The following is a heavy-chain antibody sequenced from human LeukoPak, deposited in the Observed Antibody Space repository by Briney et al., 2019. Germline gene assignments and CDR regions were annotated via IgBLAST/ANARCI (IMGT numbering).Heavy chain of an antibody. D-gene: IGHD6-13*01. V-gene: IGHV3-30-3*01. J-gene: IGHJ3*02. CDR3: ARTLTAADAFDI. CDR1: GFTFSSYA. Sequence: GGSLRLSCAASGFTFSSYAMHWVRQAPGKGLEWVAVISYDGSNKYYADSVKGRFTISRDNSKNTLYLQMNSLRAEDTAVYYCARTLTAADAFDIWGQGAMVTVSS. CDR2: ISYDGSNK.